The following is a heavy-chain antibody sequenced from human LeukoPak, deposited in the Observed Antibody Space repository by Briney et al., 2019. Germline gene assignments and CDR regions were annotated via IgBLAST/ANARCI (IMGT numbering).Heavy chain of an antibody. D-gene: IGHD2-2*01. CDR2: INPNTGGT. CDR3: TRDHCTRTNCYEDYYYGMDV. V-gene: IGHV1-2*02. CDR1: GNTFTGYY. Sequence: ASVKVSCKASGNTFTGYYMHWVRQAPGQGLEWMGWINPNTGGTDTAQKFQGRVTMTRDTSISIAYMELSRLRSDDTAVYYCTRDHCTRTNCYEDYYYGMDVWGQGTTVTVSS. J-gene: IGHJ6*02.